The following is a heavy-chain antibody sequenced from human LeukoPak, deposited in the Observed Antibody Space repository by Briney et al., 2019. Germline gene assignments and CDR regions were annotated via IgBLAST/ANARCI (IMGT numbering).Heavy chain of an antibody. CDR3: ARDDGGLAGTHYFDY. J-gene: IGHJ4*02. CDR2: ISSSSSYI. D-gene: IGHD2-15*01. Sequence: PGGSLRLSCAASGFTFSSYSMNWVRQAPGKGREWVSSISSSSSYIYYADSVKGRFTISRDNAKNSLYLQMNSLRAEDTAVYYCARDDGGLAGTHYFDYWGQGTLVTVSS. CDR1: GFTFSSYS. V-gene: IGHV3-21*01.